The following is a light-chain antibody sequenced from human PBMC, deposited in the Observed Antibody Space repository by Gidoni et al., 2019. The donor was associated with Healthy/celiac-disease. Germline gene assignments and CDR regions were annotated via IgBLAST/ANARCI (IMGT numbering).Light chain of an antibody. V-gene: IGKV2-28*01. CDR1: QSLLHSNGYNY. CDR2: LGS. Sequence: DIVMTQSPLSLPVTPGEPASISCRSSQSLLHSNGYNYLDWYLQQPGQSPQLRISLGSNRASGVPDRFSGSGSGTEFRLKISRVEAEDVGVYYCMQALQTPWTFGQGTKVEIK. J-gene: IGKJ1*01. CDR3: MQALQTPWT.